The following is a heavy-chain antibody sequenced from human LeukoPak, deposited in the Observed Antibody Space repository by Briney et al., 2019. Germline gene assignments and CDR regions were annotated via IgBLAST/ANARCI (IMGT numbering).Heavy chain of an antibody. CDR2: VSASGDNT. J-gene: IGHJ4*02. Sequence: PGGSLRLSCAASGFTFSSNPMSWVRQAPGKGLEWVAAVSASGDNTYYADSVEGRFTISRDNSKNTLYLQMSSLRAEDTALYYCAKRYIGNYYFDYWGQGILVTASS. CDR1: GFTFSSNP. D-gene: IGHD3-16*02. V-gene: IGHV3-23*01. CDR3: AKRYIGNYYFDY.